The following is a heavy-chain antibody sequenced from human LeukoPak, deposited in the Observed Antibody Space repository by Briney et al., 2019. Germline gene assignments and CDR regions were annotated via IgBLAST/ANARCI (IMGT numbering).Heavy chain of an antibody. CDR3: AGLGIYSSSC. CDR2: IDPSDSYT. D-gene: IGHD6-13*01. J-gene: IGHJ4*02. CDR1: GYSFTTYW. V-gene: IGHV5-10-1*01. Sequence: GESLRISFKGSGYSFTTYWISWVRPMPGKGREWMGRIDPSDSYTKYSPSFQGHVTISADKSISTAYLQWSSLKASDTAMYYCAGLGIYSSSCWGQGTLVSVSS.